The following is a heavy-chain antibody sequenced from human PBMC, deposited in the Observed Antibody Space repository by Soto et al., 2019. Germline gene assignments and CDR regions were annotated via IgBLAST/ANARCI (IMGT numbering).Heavy chain of an antibody. CDR2: IYYTGST. J-gene: IGHJ5*02. Sequence: QAQLQESGPGLVKPSETLSLTCTVSGDSISSYYWSWIRQPPGKGLEWIGYIYYTGSTSYNPSLKSRVTISVDTSKNQFSPKLSSVTTADTAVYYCARVRPAYNWFDPWGQGTLVTVSS. V-gene: IGHV4-59*01. CDR1: GDSISSYY. CDR3: ARVRPAYNWFDP.